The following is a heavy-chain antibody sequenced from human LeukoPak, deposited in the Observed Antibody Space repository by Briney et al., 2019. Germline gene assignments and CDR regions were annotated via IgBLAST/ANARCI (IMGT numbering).Heavy chain of an antibody. Sequence: SETLSLTCAVSGGSISHYYWSWVRQPPGKGLEWVGYIYYSGSTNYNPSLMSRGTISVDTSKNQLSLKLSSVPAADTAVYYCARGYYDSSGYLISYNWFDPWGQGTLVTVSS. CDR2: IYYSGST. CDR3: ARGYYDSSGYLISYNWFDP. V-gene: IGHV4-59*01. CDR1: GGSISHYY. D-gene: IGHD3-22*01. J-gene: IGHJ5*02.